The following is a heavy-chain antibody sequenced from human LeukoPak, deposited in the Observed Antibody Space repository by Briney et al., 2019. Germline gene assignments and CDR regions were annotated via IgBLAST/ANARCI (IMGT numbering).Heavy chain of an antibody. CDR1: GYTFTGYY. J-gene: IGHJ3*02. CDR3: ARADPFFDSSGYHYAFDI. D-gene: IGHD3-22*01. V-gene: IGHV1-2*02. CDR2: INPNSGGT. Sequence: GASVKVSCNASGYTFTGYYMHWVRQAPGQGLEWMGWINPNSGGTNYAQKFQGRVTMTRDTSISTAYMELSRLRSDDTAVYYCARADPFFDSSGYHYAFDIWGQGTMVTVSS.